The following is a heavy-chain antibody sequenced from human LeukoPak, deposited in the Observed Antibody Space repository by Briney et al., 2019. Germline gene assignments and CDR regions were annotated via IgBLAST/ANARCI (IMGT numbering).Heavy chain of an antibody. V-gene: IGHV4-34*01. Sequence: SETLPLTCAVYGGSFSGYYWSWIRQPPGKGLEWIGEINHSGSTNYNPSLKSRVTISVDTSKNQFSLKLSSVTAADTAVYYCVRGRGPQQLALLGSRKNWFDPWGQGTLVTVSS. CDR3: VRGRGPQQLALLGSRKNWFDP. CDR2: INHSGST. J-gene: IGHJ5*02. CDR1: GGSFSGYY. D-gene: IGHD6-13*01.